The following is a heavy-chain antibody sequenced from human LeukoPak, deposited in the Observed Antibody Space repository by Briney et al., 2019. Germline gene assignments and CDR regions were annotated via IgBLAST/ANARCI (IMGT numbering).Heavy chain of an antibody. CDR2: INHSGST. D-gene: IGHD2-2*01. CDR1: GGSFSGYY. CDR3: ARDRGVVVPAALDP. Sequence: SETLSLTCAVYGGSFSGYYWSWIRQPPGKGLEWIGEINHSGSTNYNPSLKSRVTISVDTSKNQFSLKLSSVTAADTAVYYCARDRGVVVPAALDPWGQGTLVTVSS. J-gene: IGHJ5*02. V-gene: IGHV4-34*01.